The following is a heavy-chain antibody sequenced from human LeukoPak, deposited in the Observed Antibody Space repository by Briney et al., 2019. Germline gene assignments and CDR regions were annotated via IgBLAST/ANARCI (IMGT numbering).Heavy chain of an antibody. Sequence: GGSLRLSCAASGFTFSSYAMSWVRQAPGKGLEWVSAISGSGGSTYYADSVKGRFTISRDNSKNTLYLQMNSLRAEDTVVYYCAKLWFGELSAFDYWGQGTLVTVSS. CDR2: ISGSGGST. V-gene: IGHV3-23*01. CDR3: AKLWFGELSAFDY. CDR1: GFTFSSYA. J-gene: IGHJ4*02. D-gene: IGHD3-10*01.